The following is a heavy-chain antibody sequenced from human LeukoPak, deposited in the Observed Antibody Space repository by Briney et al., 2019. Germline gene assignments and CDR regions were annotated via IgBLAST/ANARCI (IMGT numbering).Heavy chain of an antibody. CDR3: ARESSTMSDAGTYSHFDD. CDR1: GASINPFY. Sequence: SETLSLTCTVSGASINPFYWTWLRQSPGKGLEWIAYIYYTGKTNYNPSLESPVPMSVDTSKKQFSLKLRSVTAADTAVYFCARESSTMSDAGTYSHFDDWGQGTLVTVSS. V-gene: IGHV4-59*01. CDR2: IYYTGKT. J-gene: IGHJ4*02. D-gene: IGHD2-21*01.